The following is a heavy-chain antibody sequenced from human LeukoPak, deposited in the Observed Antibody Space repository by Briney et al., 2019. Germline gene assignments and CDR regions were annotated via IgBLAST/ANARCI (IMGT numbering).Heavy chain of an antibody. Sequence: ASVKVSCKASGYTFTGYYVHWVRQAPGQGLEWMGWINPNSGGTNYAQKFQGRVTMTRDTSISTAYMELSRLRSDDTAVYYCAREDGYCSSTSCYGRYYYYYGMDVWGQGTTVTVSS. D-gene: IGHD2-2*01. J-gene: IGHJ6*02. CDR2: INPNSGGT. CDR3: AREDGYCSSTSCYGRYYYYYGMDV. CDR1: GYTFTGYY. V-gene: IGHV1-2*02.